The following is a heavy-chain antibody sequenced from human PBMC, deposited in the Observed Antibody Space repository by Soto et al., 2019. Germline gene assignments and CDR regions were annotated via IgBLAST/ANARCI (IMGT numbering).Heavy chain of an antibody. CDR3: ARGSVAGTYNWFDP. CDR1: GGSFSGYY. J-gene: IGHJ5*02. D-gene: IGHD6-19*01. CDR2: INHSVST. V-gene: IGHV4-34*01. Sequence: PSETLSLTCAVYGGSFSGYYWTWIRQPPGTGLEWIGEINHSVSTNYNPSLKSRVTISVDTSKNQFSLKLTSVTAADTSVYYCARGSVAGTYNWFDPWGQGTLVTVSS.